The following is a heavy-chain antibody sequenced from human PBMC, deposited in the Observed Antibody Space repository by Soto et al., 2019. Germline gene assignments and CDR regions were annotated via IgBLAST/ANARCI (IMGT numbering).Heavy chain of an antibody. Sequence: SVKVSCKASGGTFSSYAISWLRQAPGQGLEWMGGIIPIFGTANYAQKFQGRVTITADESTSTAYMELSSLRSEDTAVYYCARDYYDFWSGPASGWFDPWGQGTLVTVSS. CDR1: GGTFSSYA. CDR2: IIPIFGTA. V-gene: IGHV1-69*13. D-gene: IGHD3-3*01. J-gene: IGHJ5*02. CDR3: ARDYYDFWSGPASGWFDP.